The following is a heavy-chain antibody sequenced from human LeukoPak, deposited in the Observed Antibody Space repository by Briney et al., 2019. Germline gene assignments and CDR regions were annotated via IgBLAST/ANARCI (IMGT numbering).Heavy chain of an antibody. CDR2: ISGSSSYI. J-gene: IGHJ3*02. D-gene: IGHD3-16*02. CDR3: ARVPAGVIGMKDAFDI. CDR1: GFTFSSYE. V-gene: IGHV3-21*01. Sequence: GGSLRLSCAASGFTFSSYEMNWVRQAPGKGLEWVSSISGSSSYIYYADSVKGRFTISRHNAKNSLYLQLNSLRAEDTAVYYCARVPAGVIGMKDAFDIWGQGTMVTVSS.